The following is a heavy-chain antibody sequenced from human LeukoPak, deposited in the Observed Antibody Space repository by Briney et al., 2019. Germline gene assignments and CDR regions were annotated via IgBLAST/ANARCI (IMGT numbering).Heavy chain of an antibody. CDR2: IYYIGGT. D-gene: IGHD2-21*02. CDR3: ARTPWFPPLLNFDY. J-gene: IGHJ4*02. V-gene: IGHV4-59*01. CDR1: GGSISSYY. Sequence: SETLSLTCTVSGGSISSYYWSWIRQPPGKGLEWIGYIYYIGGTNYNPSLKSRVTISADTSKNQFSLKLYSVTAADTAVYYCARTPWFPPLLNFDYWGQGTLVTVSS.